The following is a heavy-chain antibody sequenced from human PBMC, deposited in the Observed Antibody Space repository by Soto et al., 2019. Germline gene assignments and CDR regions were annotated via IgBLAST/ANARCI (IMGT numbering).Heavy chain of an antibody. V-gene: IGHV4-34*01. CDR2: INHSGST. CDR3: ARGENVLLWFGEPSHYGMDV. J-gene: IGHJ6*02. CDR1: GGSFSGYY. D-gene: IGHD3-10*01. Sequence: SETLSLTCAVYGGSFSGYYWSWIRQPPGKGLEWIGEINHSGSTNYNPSLKSRVTISVDTSKNQFSLKLSSVTAADTAVYYCARGENVLLWFGEPSHYGMDVRGQGTTVTVSS.